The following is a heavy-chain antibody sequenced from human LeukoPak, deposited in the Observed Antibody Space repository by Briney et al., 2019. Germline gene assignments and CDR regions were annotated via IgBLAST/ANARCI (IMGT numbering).Heavy chain of an antibody. CDR3: ARGHADIGLNYFDY. V-gene: IGHV4-39*07. CDR1: GGSISSSSYY. Sequence: SETLSLTCTVPGGSISSSSYYWGWIRQPPGKGLEWVGSIYYSGSTYYNPSLKSRATISIDTSKNQFSLKLSSVTAADTAVYYCARGHADIGLNYFDYWGQGTLVTVSS. D-gene: IGHD2-8*01. CDR2: IYYSGST. J-gene: IGHJ4*02.